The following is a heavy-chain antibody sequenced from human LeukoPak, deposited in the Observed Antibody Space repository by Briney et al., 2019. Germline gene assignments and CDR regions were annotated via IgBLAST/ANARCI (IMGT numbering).Heavy chain of an antibody. Sequence: SETLSLTCTVSGGSISSYYWSWVRQPPGKGLEWVGYIYYSGGTNYNPSLKRRVTISVDTSKNQFPLKRCAGTAADTPVYYCARTPPPILTGLYYNMDVWGKGTTVTVSS. CDR2: IYYSGGT. V-gene: IGHV4-59*01. J-gene: IGHJ6*03. CDR1: GGSISSYY. CDR3: ARTPPPILTGLYYNMDV. D-gene: IGHD3-9*01.